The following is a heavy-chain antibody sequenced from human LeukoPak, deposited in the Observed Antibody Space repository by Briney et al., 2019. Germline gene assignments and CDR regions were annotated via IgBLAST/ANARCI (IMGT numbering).Heavy chain of an antibody. V-gene: IGHV1-69*13. CDR1: GGTFSSYA. Sequence: ASVKVSCKASGGTFSSYAISWVRQAPGQGLEWMGGVIPIFGTANYAQKFQGRVTITADESTSTAYMELSSLRSEDSAVYYCAREISMTTVTTYAFDIWGQGTMVTVSS. J-gene: IGHJ3*02. CDR2: VIPIFGTA. CDR3: AREISMTTVTTYAFDI. D-gene: IGHD4-11*01.